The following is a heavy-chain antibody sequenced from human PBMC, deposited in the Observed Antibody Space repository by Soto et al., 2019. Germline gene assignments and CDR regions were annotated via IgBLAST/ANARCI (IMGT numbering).Heavy chain of an antibody. Sequence: ASVKVSCKASGYTFTSYAMHWVRQAPGQRLEWMGWINAGNGNTKYSQKFQGRVTITRDTSASTAYMELSSLRSEDTAVYYCARDPLNYDFWSGRGYFDYWGQGTLVTVSS. D-gene: IGHD3-3*01. CDR2: INAGNGNT. CDR1: GYTFTSYA. J-gene: IGHJ4*02. CDR3: ARDPLNYDFWSGRGYFDY. V-gene: IGHV1-3*01.